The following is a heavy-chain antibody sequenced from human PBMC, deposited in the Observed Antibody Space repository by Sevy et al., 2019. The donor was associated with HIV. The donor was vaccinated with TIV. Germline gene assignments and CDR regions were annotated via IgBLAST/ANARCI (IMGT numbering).Heavy chain of an antibody. D-gene: IGHD2-15*01. Sequence: GGSLRLSCAASGFTFSSYSMNWVRQAPGKGLEWVSAISGSGGGTYYADSVKGRFTISRDNSKNTLYLQMNSLRAEDTAVYYCAKEDCSGGTCYGGFDYWGQGTLVTVSS. CDR3: AKEDCSGGTCYGGFDY. CDR2: ISGSGGGT. J-gene: IGHJ4*02. V-gene: IGHV3-23*01. CDR1: GFTFSSYS.